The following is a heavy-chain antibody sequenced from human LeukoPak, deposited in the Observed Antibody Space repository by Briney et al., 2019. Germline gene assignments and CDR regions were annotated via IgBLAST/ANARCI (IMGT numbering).Heavy chain of an antibody. Sequence: SVKVSCKASRGTFSSYAISWVRQAPGQGLEWMGGIIPIFGTANYAQKFQGRVTITADESTSTAYMELSSLRSEDTAVYYCARDLFGRTGTTDYWGQGTLVTVSS. V-gene: IGHV1-69*01. CDR2: IIPIFGTA. D-gene: IGHD1-7*01. CDR1: RGTFSSYA. CDR3: ARDLFGRTGTTDY. J-gene: IGHJ4*02.